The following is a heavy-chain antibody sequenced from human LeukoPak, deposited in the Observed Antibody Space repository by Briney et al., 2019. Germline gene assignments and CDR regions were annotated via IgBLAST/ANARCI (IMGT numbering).Heavy chain of an antibody. CDR3: AKDQRCEPTGY. CDR2: ISGSGGST. V-gene: IGHV3-23*01. J-gene: IGHJ4*02. CDR1: GFTFSSYA. Sequence: GGSLRLSCAASGFTFSSYAMSWVRQAPGKGLEWVSAISGSGGSTYYADSVKGRFTISRDNSKNTLYLQMNSPRAEDTAVYYCAKDQRCEPTGYWGQGTLITVSS. D-gene: IGHD6-25*01.